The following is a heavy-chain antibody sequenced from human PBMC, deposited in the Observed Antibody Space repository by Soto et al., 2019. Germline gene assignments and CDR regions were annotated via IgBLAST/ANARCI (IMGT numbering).Heavy chain of an antibody. D-gene: IGHD4-17*01. J-gene: IGHJ3*02. CDR3: ASDDYGDYGAFDI. Sequence: GASVKVSCKASGYTFTSYYMHWVRPAPGQGLEWMGIINPSGGSTSYAQKFQGRVTMTRDTSTSTVYMELSSLRSEDTAVYYCASDDYGDYGAFDIWGQGTMVTVSS. CDR2: INPSGGST. CDR1: GYTFTSYY. V-gene: IGHV1-46*01.